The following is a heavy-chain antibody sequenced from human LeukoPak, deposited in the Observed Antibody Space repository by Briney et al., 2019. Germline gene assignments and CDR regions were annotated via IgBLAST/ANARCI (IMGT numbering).Heavy chain of an antibody. CDR1: GFTFGSYG. CDR3: ARDRGFGSSSADY. V-gene: IGHV3-33*01. CDR2: IWYDGSNE. J-gene: IGHJ4*02. Sequence: GRSLRLSCAASGFTFGSYGMHWVRQAPGKGLEWVAVIWYDGSNEYYADSVKGRFTISRDNSKNTLYLQMNSLRAEDTAVYYCARDRGFGSSSADYWGQGTLVTVSS. D-gene: IGHD6-6*01.